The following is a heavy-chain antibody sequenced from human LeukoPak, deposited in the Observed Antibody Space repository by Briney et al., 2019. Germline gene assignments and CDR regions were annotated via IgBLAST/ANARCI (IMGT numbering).Heavy chain of an antibody. CDR2: IYYSGST. CDR3: ARLGGDIVVVVAATFDY. J-gene: IGHJ4*02. Sequence: PSETLSLTCTVSGGSISSYYWSWIRQPPGKGLEWIGYIYYSGSTNYNPSLKSRVTISVDTSKNQFSLKLSSVTAADTAVYYCARLGGDIVVVVAATFDYWGQGTLVTVSS. D-gene: IGHD2-15*01. V-gene: IGHV4-59*08. CDR1: GGSISSYY.